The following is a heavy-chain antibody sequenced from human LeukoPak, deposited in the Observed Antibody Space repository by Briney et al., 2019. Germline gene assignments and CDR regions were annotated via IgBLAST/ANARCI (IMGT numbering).Heavy chain of an antibody. CDR3: ARGASSVYDVAFDI. CDR2: INPSGDST. V-gene: IGHV1-46*01. J-gene: IGHJ3*02. Sequence: APVTVSYKASGYTLTSYYMHWVRQAPGQGLEWMGKINPSGDSTRYPQKFRGRVTMTRDTSTSSVYMELSSLTSEDTAVYYCARGASSVYDVAFDIWGQGTMVTVPS. D-gene: IGHD3-22*01. CDR1: GYTLTSYY.